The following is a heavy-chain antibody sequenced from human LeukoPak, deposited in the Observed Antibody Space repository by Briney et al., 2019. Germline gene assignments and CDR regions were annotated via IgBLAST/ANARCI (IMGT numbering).Heavy chain of an antibody. CDR3: ARVFYDGTGQGFGMDV. J-gene: IGHJ6*02. CDR1: GFTFGSYY. D-gene: IGHD3-3*01. Sequence: ASVKVSCKASGFTFGSYYMYWVRQAPGQGLEWMGMINPTGGHTRYAQRLQGRVTVTRDTSTSSVYMEVSSLRSEDTAVYYCARVFYDGTGQGFGMDVWGQGTTVTVSS. CDR2: INPTGGHT. V-gene: IGHV1-46*04.